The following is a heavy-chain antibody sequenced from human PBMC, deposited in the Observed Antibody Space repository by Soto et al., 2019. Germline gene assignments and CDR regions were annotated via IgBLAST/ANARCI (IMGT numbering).Heavy chain of an antibody. V-gene: IGHV3-66*01. CDR1: GFSVSSLF. CDR2: ISSDGST. Sequence: EVQLVESGGGLVQPGGSLRLSCAASGFSVSSLFMTWVRQAPGKGLEWVSVISSDGSTYYADSVKGRFTISRDNSKNTLYLEMNSLRAGDTAVYYCARDTLGGAYDFRHGGQGTLVTVSS. D-gene: IGHD3-3*01. J-gene: IGHJ4*02. CDR3: ARDTLGGAYDFRH.